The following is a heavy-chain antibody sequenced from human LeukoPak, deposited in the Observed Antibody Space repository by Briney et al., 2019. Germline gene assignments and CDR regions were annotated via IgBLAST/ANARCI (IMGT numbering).Heavy chain of an antibody. J-gene: IGHJ4*02. D-gene: IGHD3-10*01. CDR2: ISGSGDNT. CDR1: GFTFSSYG. CDR3: VKVMSRSYDD. Sequence: GGSLRLSCVASGFTFSSYGMSWVRQTPGKGLEWVSGISGSGDNTYYAEFVQGRFTVSRDNSKNTLTLQMNSLRAEDTAVYYCVKVMSRSYDDWGQGTLVTVSS. V-gene: IGHV3-23*01.